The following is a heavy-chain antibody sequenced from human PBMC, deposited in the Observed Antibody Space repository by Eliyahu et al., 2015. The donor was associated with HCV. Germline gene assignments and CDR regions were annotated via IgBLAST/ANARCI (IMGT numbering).Heavy chain of an antibody. CDR3: ARRGQVXLGYCFDY. V-gene: IGHV1-2*02. Sequence: MHWVRQAPGQGLEWMGWINPNSGGTNYAQKFQGRVTMTRDTSISTAYMELSXLRSDDTAVYYCARRGQVXLGYCFDYWGQGTLVTVSS. D-gene: IGHD3-3*02. CDR2: INPNSGGT. J-gene: IGHJ4*02.